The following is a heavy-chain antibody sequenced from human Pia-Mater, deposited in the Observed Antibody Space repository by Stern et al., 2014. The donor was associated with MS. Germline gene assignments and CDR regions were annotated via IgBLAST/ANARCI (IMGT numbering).Heavy chain of an antibody. CDR1: GYRFSDNW. Sequence: VQLVQSGVEVKKPGESLKISCEASGYRFSDNWIGWVRQMPGKGLEWIGMIYPGDSDSRYNPSVKGQVTIPADKSPNTAFLQWDSLKASDTAIYYCARHQSTLVNWFDTWGQGTPVTVSS. V-gene: IGHV5-51*01. D-gene: IGHD2-21*01. J-gene: IGHJ5*02. CDR2: IYPGDSDS. CDR3: ARHQSTLVNWFDT.